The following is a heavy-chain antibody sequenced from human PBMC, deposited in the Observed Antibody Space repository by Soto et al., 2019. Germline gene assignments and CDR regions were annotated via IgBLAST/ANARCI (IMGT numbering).Heavy chain of an antibody. D-gene: IGHD6-19*01. CDR2: IYTSGST. CDR1: GGSISSYY. Sequence: QVQLQESGPGLVKPSETLSLTCTVSGGSISSYYWSWIRQPAGKGLEWIGRIYTSGSTNYNPSLKSRVTMQGDTAKIQFPLKLSSVTAADTVVYYCATVSSGWYWGFDYRGLGPLVTVSS. V-gene: IGHV4-4*07. CDR3: ATVSSGWYWGFDY. J-gene: IGHJ4*02.